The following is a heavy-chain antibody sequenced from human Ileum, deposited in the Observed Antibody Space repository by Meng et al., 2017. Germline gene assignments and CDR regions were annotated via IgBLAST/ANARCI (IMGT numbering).Heavy chain of an antibody. V-gene: IGHV4-39*01. CDR1: GGSGTSSSYD. CDR2: ITYTGNS. D-gene: IGHD2-2*01. Sequence: QLQLQESGPGLVKPTETLSLTVIVSGGSGTSSSYDWGWIRQPPGKGLEWIGGITYTGNSYTTPSLKTRLTTSLDTSKNQFSLRLNSLTAADTAVYYCAGQPTSSGAGYSWFDPWGQGSLVTVSS. J-gene: IGHJ5*02. CDR3: AGQPTSSGAGYSWFDP.